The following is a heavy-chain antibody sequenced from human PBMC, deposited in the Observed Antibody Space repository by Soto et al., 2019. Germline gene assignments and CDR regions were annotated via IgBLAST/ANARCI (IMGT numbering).Heavy chain of an antibody. V-gene: IGHV1-69*01. CDR3: ARAGSSSSRADYYGMDV. CDR1: GGTFSSYA. D-gene: IGHD6-6*01. Sequence: QVQLVQSGAEVKKPGSSVKVSCKASGGTFSSYAISWVRQAPGQGLEWMGGIIPIFGTANYAQKFQGRVTITADESTSTAYMELSRLRSEDTAVYYCARAGSSSSRADYYGMDVWGQGTTVTVSS. CDR2: IIPIFGTA. J-gene: IGHJ6*02.